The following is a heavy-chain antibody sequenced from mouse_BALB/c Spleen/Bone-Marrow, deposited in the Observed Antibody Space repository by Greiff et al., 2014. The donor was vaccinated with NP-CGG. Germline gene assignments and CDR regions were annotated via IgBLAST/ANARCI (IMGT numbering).Heavy chain of an antibody. CDR1: GYSFTGYT. CDR3: ARGDYYGSSSFAY. D-gene: IGHD1-1*01. J-gene: IGHJ3*01. Sequence: EVKLVESGPELVKPGASMKISCKASGYSFTGYTMNWVKQCHGKNLEWIGLINPYNGGTSYNQKFKGKATLTVDKSSSTAYMELLSLTSEDSAVYYCARGDYYGSSSFAYWGQGTLVTVSA. V-gene: IGHV1-18*01. CDR2: INPYNGGT.